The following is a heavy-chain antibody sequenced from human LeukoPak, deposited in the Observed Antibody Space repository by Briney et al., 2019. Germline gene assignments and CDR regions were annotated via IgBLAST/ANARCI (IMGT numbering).Heavy chain of an antibody. J-gene: IGHJ4*02. CDR1: GYTFNSYG. V-gene: IGHV1-18*01. CDR2: ISAYNGNT. CDR3: ARGRLRYFDWLPFDY. Sequence: ASVKVSCKASGYTFNSYGISWVRQAPGQGLEWMGLISAYNGNTNYAQKLQGRVTMTTDTSTSTAYMELRSLRSDDTAVYYCARGRLRYFDWLPFDYWGQGTLVTVSS. D-gene: IGHD3-9*01.